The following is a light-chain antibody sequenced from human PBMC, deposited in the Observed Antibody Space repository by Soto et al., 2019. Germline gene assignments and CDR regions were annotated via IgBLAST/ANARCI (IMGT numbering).Light chain of an antibody. CDR2: GAS. V-gene: IGKV3D-20*02. J-gene: IGKJ5*01. CDR1: QSVSSNY. Sequence: EIVLTQSPGTLSLSPGERATLSCSASQSVSSNYLGWYQKKPGQPPRLLIYGASSRATGIPDRFSGSGSGTDFTLTISRLEPEDFAVYYCQQRSNWPQITFGQGTRLEIK. CDR3: QQRSNWPQIT.